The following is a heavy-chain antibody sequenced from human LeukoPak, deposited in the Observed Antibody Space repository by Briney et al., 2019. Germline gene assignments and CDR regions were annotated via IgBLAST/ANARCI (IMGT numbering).Heavy chain of an antibody. J-gene: IGHJ5*02. CDR1: GYTFTSYG. D-gene: IGHD4-23*01. CDR2: ISAYNGNT. V-gene: IGHV1-18*01. Sequence: ASVKVACKASGYTFTSYGISWVRQAPGQGLEWMGWISAYNGNTNYAQKLQGRVTMTTNTSTSTAYMELRSLRSDDTAVYYCARETTVGWFDPWGQGTLVTVSS. CDR3: ARETTVGWFDP.